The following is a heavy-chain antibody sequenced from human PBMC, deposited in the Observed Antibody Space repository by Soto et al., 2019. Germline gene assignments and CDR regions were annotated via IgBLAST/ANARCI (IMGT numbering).Heavy chain of an antibody. CDR3: ARDNGAGKQQLWNYYYGMDV. J-gene: IGHJ6*02. CDR1: GFTFSSYA. CDR2: ISYDGSNK. D-gene: IGHD6-13*01. V-gene: IGHV3-30-3*01. Sequence: GGSLRLSCAASGFTFSSYAMHWVRQAPGKGLEWVAVISYDGSNKYYADSVKGRFTISRDNSKNTLYLQMNSLRAEDTAVYYCARDNGAGKQQLWNYYYGMDVWGQGTTVTVSS.